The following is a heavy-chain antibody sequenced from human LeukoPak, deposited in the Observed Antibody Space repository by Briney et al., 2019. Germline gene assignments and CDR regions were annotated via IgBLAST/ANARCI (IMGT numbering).Heavy chain of an antibody. Sequence: GGSLRLSCAASGFTFSSYAMHWVRQAPGKGLEWVAVISYDGSNKYYADSVKGRFTISRDNSKNTLYLQMNSLRAEDTAVHYCARLLWELSSFDPWGQGTLVTVSS. CDR2: ISYDGSNK. CDR1: GFTFSSYA. J-gene: IGHJ5*02. V-gene: IGHV3-30*04. D-gene: IGHD1-26*01. CDR3: ARLLWELSSFDP.